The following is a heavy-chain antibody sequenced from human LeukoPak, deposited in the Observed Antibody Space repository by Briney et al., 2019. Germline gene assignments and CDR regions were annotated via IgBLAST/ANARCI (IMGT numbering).Heavy chain of an antibody. CDR2: IYSGGSI. Sequence: PGGSVRLSCAASGLTVSSYMSWVRQAPGKGLEWVSVIYSGGSIYYADSVKGRFTISRDKSKNTLYLQMNSLRAEDTAVYYCARPPYGGVDYWGQGTLVTVSS. CDR3: ARPPYGGVDY. CDR1: GLTVSSY. D-gene: IGHD4-23*01. J-gene: IGHJ4*02. V-gene: IGHV3-66*04.